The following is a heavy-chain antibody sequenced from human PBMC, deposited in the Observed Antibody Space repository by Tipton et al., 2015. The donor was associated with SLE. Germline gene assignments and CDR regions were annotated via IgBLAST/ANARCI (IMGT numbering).Heavy chain of an antibody. CDR2: IYRSGSA. CDR1: SGSISSSDW. V-gene: IGHV4-4*02. Sequence: SLRLFCAVSSGSISSSDWWSWVRQPPGKGLEWIGEIYRSGSATYNPSLKSRVTISMDKSKDQFSLNLASVTPADTAVYYCARNGFYSLDYWGQGTLVTVSS. D-gene: IGHD3-22*01. CDR3: ARNGFYSLDY. J-gene: IGHJ4*02.